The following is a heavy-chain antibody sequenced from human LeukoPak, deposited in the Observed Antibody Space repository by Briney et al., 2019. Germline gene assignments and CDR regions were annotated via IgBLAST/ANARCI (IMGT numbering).Heavy chain of an antibody. Sequence: PSETLSLTCAVYGGSFSGYYWSWIRQPPGKGLEWIGEINHSGSTNYNPSLKSRVTISVDTSKNQFSLKLSSVTAPDTAVYYCAQSGLYCGGDCYYDYWGQGTLVTVSS. D-gene: IGHD2-21*02. V-gene: IGHV4-34*01. CDR1: GGSFSGYY. J-gene: IGHJ4*02. CDR2: INHSGST. CDR3: AQSGLYCGGDCYYDY.